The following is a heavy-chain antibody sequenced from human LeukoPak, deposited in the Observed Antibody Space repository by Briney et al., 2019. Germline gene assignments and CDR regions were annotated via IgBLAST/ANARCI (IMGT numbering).Heavy chain of an antibody. J-gene: IGHJ6*02. CDR3: ASHDYRDYYYYGMDV. CDR1: GFTFSSYS. D-gene: IGHD4-17*01. V-gene: IGHV3-21*01. CDR2: ISSSSYI. Sequence: GGSLRLSCAASGFTFSSYSMNWVRQAPGKGLEWVSSISSSSYIYYSDSVKGRFTISRDNAKNSLYLQMNSLRAEDTAVYYCASHDYRDYYYYGMDVWGQGTTVTVSS.